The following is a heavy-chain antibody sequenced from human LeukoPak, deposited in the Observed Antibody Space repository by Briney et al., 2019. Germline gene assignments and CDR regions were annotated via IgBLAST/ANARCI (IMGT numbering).Heavy chain of an antibody. Sequence: GASVKVSCKASGYTFTSYGISWVRQAPGQGLEWMGWISAYNGNTNYAQKLQGRVTMTTDTSTSTAYMELRSLRSDDTAVYYCAREGEDYDYVWGSYRYLWFDPWGQGTLVTVSS. CDR1: GYTFTSYG. CDR2: ISAYNGNT. V-gene: IGHV1-18*01. CDR3: AREGEDYDYVWGSYRYLWFDP. J-gene: IGHJ5*02. D-gene: IGHD3-16*02.